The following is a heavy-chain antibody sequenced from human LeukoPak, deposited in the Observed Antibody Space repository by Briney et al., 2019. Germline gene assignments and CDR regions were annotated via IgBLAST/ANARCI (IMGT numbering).Heavy chain of an antibody. Sequence: SETLSLTCAVYGASFSGYYWIWIRQPPGRGLEWIGEINHSGSTNYNPSLKSRVTISVDTSKNQFSLKLTSATAADTAVYYCARGGDAEGWGQGTLVTVSS. CDR3: ARGGDAEG. J-gene: IGHJ4*02. V-gene: IGHV4-34*01. CDR1: GASFSGYY. D-gene: IGHD3-10*01. CDR2: INHSGST.